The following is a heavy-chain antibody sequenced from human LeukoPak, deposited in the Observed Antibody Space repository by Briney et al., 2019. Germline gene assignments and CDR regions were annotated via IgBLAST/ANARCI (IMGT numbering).Heavy chain of an antibody. D-gene: IGHD5-12*01. CDR3: AREGGYDYRGVDY. Sequence: PGGSLRLSCAASGFTVSSNYMSWVRQAPGEGLEWVSVIYSGGSTYYADSVKGRFTISRDNSKNTLYLQMNSLRAEDTAVYYCAREGGYDYRGVDYWGQGTLVTVSS. CDR1: GFTVSSNY. J-gene: IGHJ4*02. V-gene: IGHV3-53*01. CDR2: IYSGGST.